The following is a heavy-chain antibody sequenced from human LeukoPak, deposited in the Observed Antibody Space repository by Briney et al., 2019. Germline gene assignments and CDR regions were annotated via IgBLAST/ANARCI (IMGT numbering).Heavy chain of an antibody. Sequence: PSETLSLTCSVFGGSISSHYWSWIRQPPGKGPEWIGYIYYSGTTNYNPSLNSRVTISVDMSKNQFSLKLRSVTAADTAVYYCAREGYSSGWNDYWGQGILVTVSS. D-gene: IGHD6-19*01. J-gene: IGHJ4*02. V-gene: IGHV4-59*11. CDR3: AREGYSSGWNDY. CDR2: IYYSGTT. CDR1: GGSISSHY.